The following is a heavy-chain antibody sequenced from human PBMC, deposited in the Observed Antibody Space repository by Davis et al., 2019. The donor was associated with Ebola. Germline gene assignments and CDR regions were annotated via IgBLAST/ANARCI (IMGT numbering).Heavy chain of an antibody. V-gene: IGHV3-23*01. CDR2: ISSTGEST. CDR3: AKDQGNSGSWDVDY. D-gene: IGHD2-15*01. J-gene: IGHJ4*02. Sequence: PGGSLRLSCAASGFTFSSYAMNWVRQAPGKGLEWVSAISSTGESTYYADSVKGRFIISRDNSKNTLYLQMTSLRGEDTAKYYCAKDQGNSGSWDVDYWGQGTLVTVSS. CDR1: GFTFSSYA.